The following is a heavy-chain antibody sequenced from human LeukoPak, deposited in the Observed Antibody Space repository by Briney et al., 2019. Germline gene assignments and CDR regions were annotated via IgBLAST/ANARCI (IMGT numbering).Heavy chain of an antibody. CDR3: EIIAAAGGLS. D-gene: IGHD6-13*01. Sequence: GGSLRLSCAASGFTSSSYSMNWVRQAPGKGLEWVSSISSSSSYIYYADSVKGRFTISRDNAKNSLYLQMNSLRAEDTAVYYCEIIAAAGGLSWGQGTLVTVSS. J-gene: IGHJ5*02. CDR1: GFTSSSYS. V-gene: IGHV3-21*01. CDR2: ISSSSSYI.